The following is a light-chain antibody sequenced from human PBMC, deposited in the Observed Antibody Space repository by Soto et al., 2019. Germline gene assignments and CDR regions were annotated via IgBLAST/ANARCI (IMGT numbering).Light chain of an antibody. CDR2: EVT. Sequence: QSVLTQPPSASGSPGQSVTISCTGTSSDVGGYNFVSWYQQHPGKAPKPIIYEVTQRPSGVPDRFSGSKSGNTASLAVSGLQGEDEADYYCSSYAGTNIVIFGGGTKLTVL. CDR1: SSDVGGYNF. V-gene: IGLV2-8*01. CDR3: SSYAGTNIVI. J-gene: IGLJ2*01.